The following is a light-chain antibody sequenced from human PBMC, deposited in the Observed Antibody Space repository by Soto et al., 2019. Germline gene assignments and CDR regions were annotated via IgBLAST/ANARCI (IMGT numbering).Light chain of an antibody. CDR2: QDT. V-gene: IGLV3-1*01. CDR3: QAWDSITVI. J-gene: IGLJ2*01. Sequence: SSELTQPPSVSVSPGQTASITCSGVKLGDKYACWYQQKPGQSPVLVIYQDTKRPSGIPERFSGSSCGDTVTLTISATQAMDEADYYCQAWDSITVIFGGGTKLTVL. CDR1: KLGDKY.